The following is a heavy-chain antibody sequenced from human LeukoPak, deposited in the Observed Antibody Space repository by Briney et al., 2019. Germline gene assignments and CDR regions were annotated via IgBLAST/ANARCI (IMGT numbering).Heavy chain of an antibody. Sequence: PGGSLRLSCAASGFTFSSYSMHWVRQAPGKGLEWVAVIWYDGSNKYYADSVKGRFTISRDNSKNTLYLQMNSLRAEDTAVYYCAKSRHYDSSGYVDYWGQGTLVTVSS. J-gene: IGHJ4*02. CDR2: IWYDGSNK. D-gene: IGHD3-22*01. CDR1: GFTFSSYS. CDR3: AKSRHYDSSGYVDY. V-gene: IGHV3-33*06.